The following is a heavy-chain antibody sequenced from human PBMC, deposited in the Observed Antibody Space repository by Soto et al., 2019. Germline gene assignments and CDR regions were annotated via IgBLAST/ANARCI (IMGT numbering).Heavy chain of an antibody. V-gene: IGHV4-39*01. CDR1: DDCINSEKYY. J-gene: IGHJ4*02. CDR2: IYYRGNA. CDR3: ARLEGLATISYYFDF. Sequence: SETLSVTCSVGDDCINSEKYYWGWKHKPPGKGLEWIGSIYYRGNAYYNPSLQTRVTISLDKSKSQFSLKLNSVTAADSAVYFCARLEGLATISYYFDFWGPGALVTVSS. D-gene: IGHD3-9*01.